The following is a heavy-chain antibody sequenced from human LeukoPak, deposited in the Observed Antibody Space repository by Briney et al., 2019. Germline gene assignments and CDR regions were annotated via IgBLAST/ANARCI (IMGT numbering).Heavy chain of an antibody. J-gene: IGHJ4*02. V-gene: IGHV3-9*01. CDR1: GLTFDDYA. D-gene: IGHD4-11*01. CDR2: ISWNGGTI. CDR3: ARVVGSNSFDY. Sequence: PGRSLRLSCAASGLTFDDYAMHWVRQAPGKGLEWVSGISWNGGTIGYADSVKGRFTISRDNAKNSLYLQMNSLRAEDTALYYCARVVGSNSFDYWGQGTLVTVSS.